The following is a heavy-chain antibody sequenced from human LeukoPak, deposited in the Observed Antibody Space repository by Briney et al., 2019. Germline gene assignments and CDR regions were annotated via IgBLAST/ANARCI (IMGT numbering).Heavy chain of an antibody. J-gene: IGHJ2*01. Sequence: GGSLRLSCAASGFTFSSYWMIWVRQAPGKGLEWVASIKQAGSEKYYVDSVKGRFTISRDNAKNSLFLQMNSLRAGDTAVYYCARPPSTVTNHWYFDLWGRGTLVTVSS. CDR3: ARPPSTVTNHWYFDL. CDR1: GFTFSSYW. D-gene: IGHD4-17*01. CDR2: IKQAGSEK. V-gene: IGHV3-7*01.